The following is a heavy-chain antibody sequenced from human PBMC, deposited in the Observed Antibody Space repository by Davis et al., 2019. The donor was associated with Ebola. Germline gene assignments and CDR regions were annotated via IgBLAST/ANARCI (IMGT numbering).Heavy chain of an antibody. CDR1: GFTFSSYA. J-gene: IGHJ4*02. D-gene: IGHD1-26*01. Sequence: GESLKISCAASGFTFSSYAMHWVRQAPGKGLEWVTVMSHDESIKYYADSVKGRFTISRDSSENTPYLQMNSLGAEDTAMYYCARDNRGGNLIVGASMDYWGQGTLVTVSS. CDR3: ARDNRGGNLIVGASMDY. V-gene: IGHV3-30*04. CDR2: MSHDESIK.